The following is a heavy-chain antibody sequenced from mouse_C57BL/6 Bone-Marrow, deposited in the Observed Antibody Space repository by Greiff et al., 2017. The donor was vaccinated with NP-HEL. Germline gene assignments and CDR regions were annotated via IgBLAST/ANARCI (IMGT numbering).Heavy chain of an antibody. Sequence: EVQVVESGGDLVKPGGSLKLSCAASGFTFSSYGMSWVRQTPDKRLEWVATISSGGSYTYYPDSVKGRFTISRDNAKNTLYLQMSSLKSEDTAMYYCARPSYYDYGAYWGQGTLVTVSA. D-gene: IGHD2-4*01. J-gene: IGHJ3*01. CDR1: GFTFSSYG. CDR2: ISSGGSYT. V-gene: IGHV5-6*01. CDR3: ARPSYYDYGAY.